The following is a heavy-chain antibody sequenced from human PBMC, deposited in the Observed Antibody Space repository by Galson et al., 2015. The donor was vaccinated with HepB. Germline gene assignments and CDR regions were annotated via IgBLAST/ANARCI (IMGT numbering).Heavy chain of an antibody. CDR3: ARDRRYYDSSEGDDY. D-gene: IGHD3-22*01. CDR2: ISAYNGNT. Sequence: SVKVSCKASGYTFTSYGISWVRQAPGQGLEWMGWISAYNGNTNYAQKLQGRVTMTTDTSTSTAYMELRSLRSDDTAVYYCARDRRYYDSSEGDDYWGQGTLVTVSS. CDR1: GYTFTSYG. V-gene: IGHV1-18*01. J-gene: IGHJ4*02.